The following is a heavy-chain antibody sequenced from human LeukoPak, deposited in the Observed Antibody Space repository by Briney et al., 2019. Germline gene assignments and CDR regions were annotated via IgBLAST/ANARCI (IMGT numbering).Heavy chain of an antibody. CDR1: GGSISSSSYY. D-gene: IGHD3-22*01. CDR3: ARRNSSGYYYVLLHDAFDI. Sequence: SETLSLTCTVSGGSISSSSYYWGWIHQPPGKGLEWIGSIYYSGSTYYNPSLKSRVTISVDTSKNQFSLKLSSVTAADTAVYYCARRNSSGYYYVLLHDAFDIWGQGTMVTVSS. V-gene: IGHV4-39*01. CDR2: IYYSGST. J-gene: IGHJ3*02.